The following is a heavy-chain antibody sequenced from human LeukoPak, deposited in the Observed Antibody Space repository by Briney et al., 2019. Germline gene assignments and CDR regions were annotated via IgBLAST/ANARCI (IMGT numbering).Heavy chain of an antibody. CDR3: SRGSPGDFRSGYYMDV. V-gene: IGHV3-33*01. D-gene: IGHD3-3*01. CDR2: IWYDGSNK. Sequence: GGSLRLSCAASGFTFSSYGMHWVRQAPGKGLEWVAVIWYDGSNKYYADSAKGRFTISRDNSKNTLYLQMNSLRAEDTAVYYCSRGSPGDFRSGYYMDVWGKGTTVTVSS. CDR1: GFTFSSYG. J-gene: IGHJ6*03.